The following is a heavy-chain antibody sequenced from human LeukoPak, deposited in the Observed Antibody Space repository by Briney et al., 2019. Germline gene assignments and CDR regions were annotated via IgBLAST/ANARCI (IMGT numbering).Heavy chain of an antibody. D-gene: IGHD5-12*01. J-gene: IGHJ6*04. CDR1: GGTFSSYA. V-gene: IGHV1-69*01. CDR3: ARPLQPVPRGSSGYDLSGMDV. CDR2: GIPIFGTA. Sequence: SVKVSCKASGGTFSSYAISWVRQAPGQGLELMGGGIPIFGTANYAQKFQGRVTITADESTSTAYMALSSLRSEDTAVYYCARPLQPVPRGSSGYDLSGMDVWGKGTTVTVSS.